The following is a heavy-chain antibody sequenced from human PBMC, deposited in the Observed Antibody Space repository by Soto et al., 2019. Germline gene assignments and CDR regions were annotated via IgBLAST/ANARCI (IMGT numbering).Heavy chain of an antibody. D-gene: IGHD2-2*01. J-gene: IGHJ5*01. CDR2: ISPHNGKT. CDR3: ARRPSADWFDS. Sequence: QVQLVQSGTEVKRPGASVRVSCKASGYTFTNYGITWVRQAPGQGLEWMGWISPHNGKTNYAQRVQGRVSLTADTSTSTAYMDLRSLTFDDTAFYYCARRPSADWFDSWGQGTLVTVSS. CDR1: GYTFTNYG. V-gene: IGHV1-18*01.